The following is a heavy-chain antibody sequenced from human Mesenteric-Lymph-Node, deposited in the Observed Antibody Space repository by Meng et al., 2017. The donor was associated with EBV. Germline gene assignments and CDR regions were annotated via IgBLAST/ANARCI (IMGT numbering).Heavy chain of an antibody. V-gene: IGHV2-5*02. Sequence: HITSKESGPTLVKPTPTLTLTCTFSGFSLSTRGVLVGWIRQPPGQALEWLALVYWDDDKRYSPSLKSRLSITKNTSKNQVVLTMADMDPVDTGTYYCAGWSARLEYWGPGTLVTVSS. CDR3: AGWSARLEY. D-gene: IGHD3-3*01. CDR1: GFSLSTRGVL. J-gene: IGHJ4*02. CDR2: VYWDDDK.